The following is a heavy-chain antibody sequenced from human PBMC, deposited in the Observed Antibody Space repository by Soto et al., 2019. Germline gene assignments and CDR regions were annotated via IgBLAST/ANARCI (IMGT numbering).Heavy chain of an antibody. D-gene: IGHD5-12*01. CDR3: ARVSVRDIVATGSYYFDY. CDR2: IYYSGST. Sequence: SETLSLTCTVSGGSISSGGYYWSWIRQHPGKGLEWIGYIYYSGSTYYNPSLKSRVTISVDTSKNQFSLKLSSVTAADTAVYYCARVSVRDIVATGSYYFDYWGQGTLVTVSS. V-gene: IGHV4-31*03. J-gene: IGHJ4*02. CDR1: GGSISSGGYY.